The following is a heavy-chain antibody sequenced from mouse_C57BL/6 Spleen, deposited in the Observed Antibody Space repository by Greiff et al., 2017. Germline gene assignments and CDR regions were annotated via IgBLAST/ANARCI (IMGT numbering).Heavy chain of an antibody. J-gene: IGHJ1*03. V-gene: IGHV1-80*01. CDR3: ARCTLDGYFDV. D-gene: IGHD2-3*01. CDR1: GYAFSSYW. Sequence: VKLMESGAELVKPGASVKISCKASGYAFSSYWMNWVKQRPGKGLEWIGQIYPGDGDTNYNGKFKGKATLTADKSSSTAYMQLSSLTSEDSAVYFCARCTLDGYFDVWGTGTTVTVSS. CDR2: IYPGDGDT.